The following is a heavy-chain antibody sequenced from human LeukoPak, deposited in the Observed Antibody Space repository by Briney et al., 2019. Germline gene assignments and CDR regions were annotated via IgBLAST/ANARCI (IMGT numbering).Heavy chain of an antibody. CDR2: ISSSGSTI. V-gene: IGHV3-11*01. CDR1: GFTFSYYY. CDR3: ARYGVYYYGSGSYLY. D-gene: IGHD3-10*01. Sequence: GSLSLSFAASGFTFSYYYMGWIRQAPGKGLEWVSYISSSGSTIYYSDSVKGRFTISRDNAKNSLYLQMNSLRAEDTAVYYCARYGVYYYGSGSYLYWGQGTLVTVSS. J-gene: IGHJ4*02.